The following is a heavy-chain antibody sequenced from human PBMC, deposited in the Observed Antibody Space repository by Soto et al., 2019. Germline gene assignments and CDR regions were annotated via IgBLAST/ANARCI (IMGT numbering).Heavy chain of an antibody. V-gene: IGHV4-34*01. Sequence: SETLSLTCAVYGGSFSGYYWRWIRQPPGKGLEWIGEINHGGSTNYNPSLKSRVTISVDTSKNQFSLKLSSVTAADTAVYYCARPGCFGEYYYYYYGMDVWGQGTTVTVSS. CDR1: GGSFSGYY. CDR2: INHGGST. J-gene: IGHJ6*01. CDR3: ARPGCFGEYYYYYYGMDV. D-gene: IGHD3-10*01.